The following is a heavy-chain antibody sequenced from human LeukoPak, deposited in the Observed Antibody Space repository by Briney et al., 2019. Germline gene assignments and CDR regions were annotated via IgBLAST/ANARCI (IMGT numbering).Heavy chain of an antibody. D-gene: IGHD4-23*01. Sequence: SETLSPTCAVYGGSFSGYYWSWIRQPPGKGLEWIGEINHSGSTNYNPSLKSRVTISVDTSKNQFSLKLSSVTAADTAVYYCASSDYGGNSGADYWGQGTLVTVPS. CDR2: INHSGST. J-gene: IGHJ4*02. V-gene: IGHV4-34*01. CDR1: GGSFSGYY. CDR3: ASSDYGGNSGADY.